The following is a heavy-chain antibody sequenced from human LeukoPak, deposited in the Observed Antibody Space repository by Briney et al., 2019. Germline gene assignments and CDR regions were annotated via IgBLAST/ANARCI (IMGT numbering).Heavy chain of an antibody. V-gene: IGHV3-43D*03. Sequence: GGSLRLSCSASGFTFDDYAMHWVRQAPGKGLEWVSLISWDGGSTYYADSVKGRFTISRDNSKNSLYLQMNSLRVEDTALYYCAKDSSGYYWDYWGQGTLVTVSS. CDR1: GFTFDDYA. CDR3: AKDSSGYYWDY. J-gene: IGHJ4*02. CDR2: ISWDGGST. D-gene: IGHD3-22*01.